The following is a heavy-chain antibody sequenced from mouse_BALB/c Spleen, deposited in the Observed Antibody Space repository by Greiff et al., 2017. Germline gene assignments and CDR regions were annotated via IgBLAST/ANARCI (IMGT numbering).Heavy chain of an antibody. D-gene: IGHD2-4*01. CDR1: GYSITSDYA. J-gene: IGHJ4*01. CDR3: ARGIYYDYDGAMDY. Sequence: QSGPGLVKPSQSLSLTCTVTGYSITSDYAWNWIRQFPGNKLEWMGYISYSGSTSYNPSLKSRISITRDTSKNQFFLQLNSVTTEDTATYYCARGIYYDYDGAMDYWGQGTSVTVSS. V-gene: IGHV3-2*02. CDR2: ISYSGST.